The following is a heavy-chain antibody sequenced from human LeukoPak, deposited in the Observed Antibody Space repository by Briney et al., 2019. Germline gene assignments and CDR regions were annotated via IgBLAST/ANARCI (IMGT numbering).Heavy chain of an antibody. CDR3: ARVYGYYDNSGYYPYFDY. CDR1: GITFSSYW. D-gene: IGHD3-22*01. Sequence: GGSLRLSCAASGITFSSYWMSWVRQAPGKGLEWVANIKQDGSEKYYVDSVKGRFSISRDNAKNSLYLEMNSLRAEDTAVYYCARVYGYYDNSGYYPYFDYWGQGTLVTVSS. J-gene: IGHJ4*02. CDR2: IKQDGSEK. V-gene: IGHV3-7*01.